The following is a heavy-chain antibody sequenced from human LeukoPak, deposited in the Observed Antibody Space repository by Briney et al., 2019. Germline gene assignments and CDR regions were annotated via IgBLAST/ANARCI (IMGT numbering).Heavy chain of an antibody. Sequence: PGGSLRLSCAASGSTFSSYGMHWVRQAPGKGLEWVAVIWYDGSNKYYADSVKGRFTISRDNSKNTLYLQMNSLRAEDTAVYYCAGTYYGSGSYYTFFDYWGQGTLVTVSS. CDR3: AGTYYGSGSYYTFFDY. CDR2: IWYDGSNK. D-gene: IGHD3-10*01. J-gene: IGHJ4*02. V-gene: IGHV3-33*08. CDR1: GSTFSSYG.